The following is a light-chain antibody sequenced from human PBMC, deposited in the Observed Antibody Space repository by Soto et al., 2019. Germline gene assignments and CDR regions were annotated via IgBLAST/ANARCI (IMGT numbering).Light chain of an antibody. J-gene: IGKJ1*01. V-gene: IGKV1-5*03. CDR1: QSISSW. CDR3: QQYNSYWT. Sequence: DIQMTQSPSTLSASVGDRVTITCRASQSISSWLAWYQQKPGKAPKLRIYEASSLESGVPSRFSGSGSGTEFTLTISSLQPDDFATYYCQQYNSYWTFGQGTKVQIK. CDR2: EAS.